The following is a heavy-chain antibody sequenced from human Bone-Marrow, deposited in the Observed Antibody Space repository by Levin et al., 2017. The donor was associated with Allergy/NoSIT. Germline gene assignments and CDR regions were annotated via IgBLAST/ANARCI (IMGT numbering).Heavy chain of an antibody. CDR2: ISAYNGNT. D-gene: IGHD2-15*01. J-gene: IGHJ3*02. Sequence: ASVKVSCKASGYTFTSYGISWVRQAPGQGLEWMGWISAYNGNTNYAQKLQGRVTMTTDTSTSTAYMELRSLRSDDTAVYYCARDTPSQDIVVVVAGRGAFDIWGQGTMVTVSS. V-gene: IGHV1-18*01. CDR1: GYTFTSYG. CDR3: ARDTPSQDIVVVVAGRGAFDI.